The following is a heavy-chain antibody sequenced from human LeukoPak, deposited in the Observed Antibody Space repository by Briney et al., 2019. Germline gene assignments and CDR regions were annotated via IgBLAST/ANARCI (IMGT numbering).Heavy chain of an antibody. CDR2: IYRDGSS. CDR1: GLSVSSNY. CDR3: AEDLVGATRANLRISAFDI. V-gene: IGHV3-66*01. D-gene: IGHD1-26*01. J-gene: IGHJ3*02. Sequence: PGGSLRLSCVASGLSVSSNYMSWVRQAPGKGLEWVSVIYRDGSSYYAESVKGRFTISRDNSKNTLYIQMNSLRAEDTAVYYCAEDLVGATRANLRISAFDIWGQGTMVTVSS.